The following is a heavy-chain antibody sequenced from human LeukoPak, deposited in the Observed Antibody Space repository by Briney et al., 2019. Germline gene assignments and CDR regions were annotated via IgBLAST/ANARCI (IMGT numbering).Heavy chain of an antibody. D-gene: IGHD5-18*01. CDR1: GFTFSSYG. V-gene: IGHV3-30*02. Sequence: PGRSLRLSCAASGFTFSSYGMHWVRQAPGKGLEWVAFIRYYGSNKYYADSVKGRFTISRDNSKNTLYLQMNSLRAEDTAVYYCAKGGSGYSYGSPWYFDYWGQGTLVTVSS. CDR2: IRYYGSNK. CDR3: AKGGSGYSYGSPWYFDY. J-gene: IGHJ4*02.